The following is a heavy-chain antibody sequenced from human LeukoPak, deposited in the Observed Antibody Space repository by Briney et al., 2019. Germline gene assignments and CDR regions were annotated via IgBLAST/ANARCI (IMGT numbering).Heavy chain of an antibody. CDR2: INHSGST. J-gene: IGHJ5*02. Sequence: SETLSLTCAVYGGSFSAYYWSWIRQPPGKGLEWIGEINHSGSTNYNPSLKSRVTISVDTSKNQFSLRLSSVTAAGTAVYYCARQSQGYCSSTSCSMAWFDPWGQGTLVTVSS. V-gene: IGHV4-34*01. D-gene: IGHD2-2*01. CDR3: ARQSQGYCSSTSCSMAWFDP. CDR1: GGSFSAYY.